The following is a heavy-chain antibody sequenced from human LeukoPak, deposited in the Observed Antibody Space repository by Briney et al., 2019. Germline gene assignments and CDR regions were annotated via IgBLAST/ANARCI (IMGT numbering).Heavy chain of an antibody. D-gene: IGHD2-21*01. CDR1: GFTFSSYA. Sequence: PGGSLRLSCAASGFTFSSYAMSWVRQAPGKGLEWVSAISGSGDSTFYADSVKGRFTISRSNSKNTVYLQMNSLRVEDTAVYYCAKDASTIAEVIAQPDYWGQGTLVTVSS. CDR3: AKDASTIAEVIAQPDY. J-gene: IGHJ4*02. CDR2: ISGSGDST. V-gene: IGHV3-23*01.